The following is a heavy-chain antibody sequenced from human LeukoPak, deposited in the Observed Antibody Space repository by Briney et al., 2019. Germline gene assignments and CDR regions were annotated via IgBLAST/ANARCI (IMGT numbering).Heavy chain of an antibody. V-gene: IGHV4-30-4*01. CDR2: IYYSGST. J-gene: IGHJ4*02. D-gene: IGHD6-13*01. Sequence: SETLSLTCTVSGGSISSGDYYWSWIRQPSGTGLEWIGYIYYSGSTYYNPSLKSRVTISVDTSKNQFSLKLSSVTAADTAVYYCARDLKGIAASWGQGTLVTVSS. CDR1: GGSISSGDYY. CDR3: ARDLKGIAAS.